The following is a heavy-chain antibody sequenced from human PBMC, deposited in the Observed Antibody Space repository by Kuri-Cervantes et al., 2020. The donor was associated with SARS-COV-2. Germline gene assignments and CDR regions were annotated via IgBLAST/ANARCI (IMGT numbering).Heavy chain of an antibody. D-gene: IGHD2-15*01. V-gene: IGHV1-24*01. J-gene: IGHJ6*02. Sequence: ASVNVSCKVSRYTLPELSMHWLLQAPGKGLEWMGGFDPEDGETIYAQKFQGRVTMTEDTSTDTAYMELSSLRSEDTAVYYCATGIGYCSGGSCYNYYYGMDVWGQGTTVTVSS. CDR1: RYTLPELS. CDR3: ATGIGYCSGGSCYNYYYGMDV. CDR2: FDPEDGET.